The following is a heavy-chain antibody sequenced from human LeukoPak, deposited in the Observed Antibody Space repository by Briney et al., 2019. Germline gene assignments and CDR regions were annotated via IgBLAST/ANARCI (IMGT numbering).Heavy chain of an antibody. CDR2: IYSSGST. V-gene: IGHV4-4*07. CDR3: ATTTYDPDTSGNYFLDY. D-gene: IGHD3-22*01. CDR1: GNFVSSYF. Sequence: PSEALSLTCTVSGNFVSSYFWSCIRQPAGKGLEWIGRIYSSGSTTYNPTLKSRVTMSVDTSNSQFSLNLNSVTAADTAVYYCATTTYDPDTSGNYFLDYRGQGILVTVP. J-gene: IGHJ4*02.